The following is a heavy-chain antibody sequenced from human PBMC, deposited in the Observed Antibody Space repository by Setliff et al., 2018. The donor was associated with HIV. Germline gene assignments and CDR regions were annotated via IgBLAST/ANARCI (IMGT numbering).Heavy chain of an antibody. V-gene: IGHV1-8*02. CDR3: ARAFVEVTPHYALDV. J-gene: IGHJ6*02. CDR1: GYSFTTYD. D-gene: IGHD2-21*02. Sequence: ASVKVSCKTSGYSFTTYDINWVRQAAGQGLEWMGWMNPASGDTGSAQKFQGRLTMTRDTSIDTAYMELSSLSSDDSAVYFCARAFVEVTPHYALDVWGQGTTVTVS. CDR2: MNPASGDT.